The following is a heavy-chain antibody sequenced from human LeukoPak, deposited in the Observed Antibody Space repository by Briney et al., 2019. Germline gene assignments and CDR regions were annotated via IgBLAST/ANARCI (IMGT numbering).Heavy chain of an antibody. CDR3: AIDQGGATSY. D-gene: IGHD1-26*01. CDR1: GLTFSSYS. CDR2: ISSLSGTI. J-gene: IGHJ4*02. V-gene: IGHV3-48*01. Sequence: SGGSLRLSCAASGLTFSSYSMNWVRQAPGEGVEWISYISSLSGTINYADSVKGRFTISRDNAKKSLYLQMHSLKVEDTAIYYCAIDQGGATSYWGQGTLVTVSS.